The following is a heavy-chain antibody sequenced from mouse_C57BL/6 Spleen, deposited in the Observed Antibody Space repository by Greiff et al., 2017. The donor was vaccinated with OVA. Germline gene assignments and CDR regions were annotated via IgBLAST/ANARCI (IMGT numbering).Heavy chain of an antibody. Sequence: VQLQQSGPGLVQPSQSLSITCTVSGFSLTSYGVHWVRQPPGKGLEWLGVIWSGGSTDYNAAFISRLSISKDNSKSQVFFKMNSLQADDTAIYYCAKKDYSYWYFDVWGTGTTVTVSS. CDR3: AKKDYSYWYFDV. CDR1: GFSLTSYG. V-gene: IGHV2-4*01. D-gene: IGHD2-12*01. J-gene: IGHJ1*03. CDR2: IWSGGST.